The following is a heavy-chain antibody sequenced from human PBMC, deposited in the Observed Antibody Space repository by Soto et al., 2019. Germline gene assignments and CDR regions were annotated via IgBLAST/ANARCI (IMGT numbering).Heavy chain of an antibody. V-gene: IGHV4-4*07. CDR2: IYSSGTT. CDR1: GISIDNYY. CDR3: VRDVGGSGWFAP. Sequence: PSETLSLTCTVSGISIDNYYCSWIRQSAGKGLEWIGRIYSSGTTNYNPSLKSRVTMSVDMSKSQFSLNVRSVTAADTAVYYCVRDVGGSGWFAPWRQGTLVTVSS. J-gene: IGHJ5*02.